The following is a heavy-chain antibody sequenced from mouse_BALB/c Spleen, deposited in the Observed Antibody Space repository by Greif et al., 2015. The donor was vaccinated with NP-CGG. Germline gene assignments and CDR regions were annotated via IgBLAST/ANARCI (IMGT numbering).Heavy chain of an antibody. D-gene: IGHD1-2*01. CDR1: GYTFTNHH. Sequence: VQLQQSGAELVRPGASVKISCKAFGYTFTNHHINWVKQRPGQGLDWIGYINPYNAYTIYNQKFKGKATLTVAKSSSSAFMELSSLTADDSAVYYWARSDYGPFDFWGQGTTLTVSS. J-gene: IGHJ2*01. CDR2: INPYNAYT. V-gene: IGHV1S45*01. CDR3: ARSDYGPFDF.